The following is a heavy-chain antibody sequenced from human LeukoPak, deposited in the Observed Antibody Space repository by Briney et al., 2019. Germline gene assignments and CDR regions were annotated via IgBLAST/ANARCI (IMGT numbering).Heavy chain of an antibody. CDR2: ISSSGSTT. D-gene: IGHD3-22*01. J-gene: IGHJ4*02. Sequence: GGSLRLSCAASGFTFGDYYMSWIRQAPGKGLEWVSYISSSGSTTYYADSVKGRFTISRDNAKNSLYLQMNSLRAEDTAVYYCARDHPTYYYDSSGYYDYWGQGTLVTVSS. CDR1: GFTFGDYY. CDR3: ARDHPTYYYDSSGYYDY. V-gene: IGHV3-11*01.